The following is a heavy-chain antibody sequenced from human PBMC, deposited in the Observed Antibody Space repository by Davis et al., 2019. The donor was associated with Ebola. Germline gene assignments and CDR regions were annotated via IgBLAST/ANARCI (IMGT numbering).Heavy chain of an antibody. CDR2: IYSGGST. CDR3: ARINSPIYSGYELLRYYGMDV. V-gene: IGHV3-53*01. Sequence: GESLKISCAASGFTVSSNYMSWVRQAPGKGLEWVSVIYSGGSTYYADSVKGRFTISRDNSKNTLYLQMNSLRAEDTAVYYCARINSPIYSGYELLRYYGMDVWGQGTTVTVSS. D-gene: IGHD5-12*01. CDR1: GFTVSSNY. J-gene: IGHJ6*02.